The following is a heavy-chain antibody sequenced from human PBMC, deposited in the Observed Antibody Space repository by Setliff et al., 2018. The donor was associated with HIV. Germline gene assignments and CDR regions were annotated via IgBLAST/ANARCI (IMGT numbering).Heavy chain of an antibody. CDR2: IYSGGST. CDR1: GFTVSSNY. CDR3: ARAMVPDSSGYYRPPAFEI. J-gene: IGHJ3*02. D-gene: IGHD3-22*01. Sequence: PGESLKISCAASGFTVSSNYMSWVRQAPGKGLEWVSVIYSGGSTYYADSVKGRFTISRDNSKNTLYLQMNSLRAEDTAVYYCARAMVPDSSGYYRPPAFEIWGQGTMVTVSS. V-gene: IGHV3-53*01.